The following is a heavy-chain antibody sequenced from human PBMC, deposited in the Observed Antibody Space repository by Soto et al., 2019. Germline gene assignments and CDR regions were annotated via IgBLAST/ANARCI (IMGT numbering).Heavy chain of an antibody. D-gene: IGHD2-15*01. CDR3: AREGIYCSGGSCSYWFDP. CDR2: INHSGST. Sequence: QVQLQQWGAGLLKPSETLSLTCAVCGGSFSGYYWSWIRQPPGKGLEWIGEINHSGSTNYNPSLKSRVTISVDTSKNQFSLKLSSVTAADTAVYYCAREGIYCSGGSCSYWFDPWGQGTLVTVSS. J-gene: IGHJ5*02. CDR1: GGSFSGYY. V-gene: IGHV4-34*01.